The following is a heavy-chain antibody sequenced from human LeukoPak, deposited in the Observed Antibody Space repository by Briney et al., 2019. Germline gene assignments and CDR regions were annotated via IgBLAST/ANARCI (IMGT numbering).Heavy chain of an antibody. D-gene: IGHD2-2*01. Sequence: GGSLRLSCAASGFAFSNCRMNWVRQAPGKGLEWISYISGSSSTIYYADSVKGRFTISRDNAKNLLFLQMDSLRAEDTAVYYCARDPVGYCSSISCYDNWFDPWGQGTLVTVSS. CDR2: ISGSSSTI. CDR1: GFAFSNCR. V-gene: IGHV3-48*04. J-gene: IGHJ5*02. CDR3: ARDPVGYCSSISCYDNWFDP.